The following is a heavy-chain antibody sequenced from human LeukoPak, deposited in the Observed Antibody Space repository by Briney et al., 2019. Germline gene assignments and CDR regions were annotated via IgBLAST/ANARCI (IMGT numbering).Heavy chain of an antibody. CDR1: GFTFSSYG. V-gene: IGHV3-30*18. D-gene: IGHD3-10*01. J-gene: IGHJ4*02. CDR2: ISYDGSNK. CDR3: AKSPGPGGSGSYYNAGDYFDY. Sequence: GGSLRLSCAASGFTFSSYGMHWVRQAPGKGLEWVAVISYDGSNKYYADSVKGRFTISRDNSKNTLYLQMNSLGAEDTAVYYCAKSPGPGGSGSYYNAGDYFDYWGQGTLVTVSS.